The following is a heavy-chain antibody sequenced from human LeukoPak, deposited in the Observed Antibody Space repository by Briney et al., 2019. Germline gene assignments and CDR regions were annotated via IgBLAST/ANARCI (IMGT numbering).Heavy chain of an antibody. V-gene: IGHV3-30-3*01. D-gene: IGHD3-10*01. Sequence: PGGSLRLSCAASGFTFSSYAMHWVRQAPGKGLEWVAVISYDGSNKYYADSVKGRFTISRDSSKNTLYLQMNSLRAEDTAVYYCAREYGSGSYYAYYFDYWGQGTLVTVSS. CDR2: ISYDGSNK. J-gene: IGHJ4*02. CDR1: GFTFSSYA. CDR3: AREYGSGSYYAYYFDY.